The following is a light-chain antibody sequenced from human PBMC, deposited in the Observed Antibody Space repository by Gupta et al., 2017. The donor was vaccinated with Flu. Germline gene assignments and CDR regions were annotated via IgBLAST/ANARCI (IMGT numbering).Light chain of an antibody. J-gene: IGKJ3*01. CDR3: QQLNNP. Sequence: DIQLTQSPSFLSASVGDRVTITCRASEGISRYLAWYQQKPGEAPKVLIYAASTLESGVPSRFSGSGSGTEFTLTISSLQPEDSATYDCQQLNNPFGPGTKVDV. CDR2: AAS. V-gene: IGKV1-9*01. CDR1: EGISRY.